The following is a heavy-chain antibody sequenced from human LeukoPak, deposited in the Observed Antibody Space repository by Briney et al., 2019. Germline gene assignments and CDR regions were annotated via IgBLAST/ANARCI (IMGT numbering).Heavy chain of an antibody. Sequence: ASVKVSCKASRYTFTSYYMHWVRQAPGQGLEWVGIINPSGGSTSYAQKFQGRVTMTRDTSTSTVYLELSSLRSEDAAVYYCARQLRIAAAGIPNFDYWGQRTLVTVST. V-gene: IGHV1-46*03. CDR2: INPSGGST. CDR1: RYTFTSYY. CDR3: ARQLRIAAAGIPNFDY. D-gene: IGHD6-13*01. J-gene: IGHJ4*02.